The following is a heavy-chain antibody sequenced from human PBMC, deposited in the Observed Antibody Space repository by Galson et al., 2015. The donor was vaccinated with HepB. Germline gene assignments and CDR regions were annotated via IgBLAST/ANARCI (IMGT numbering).Heavy chain of an antibody. V-gene: IGHV3-30*04. Sequence: SLRLSCAASGFTFSSYAMHWVRQAPGKGLEWVAAISDDGSNKYYSDSVKGRFTISRDNSENTLYLQLNSLRPEDTAVYYCARPQQLRGYNWFDPWGQGTLVTVSS. CDR3: ARPQQLRGYNWFDP. D-gene: IGHD6-13*01. CDR1: GFTFSSYA. J-gene: IGHJ5*02. CDR2: ISDDGSNK.